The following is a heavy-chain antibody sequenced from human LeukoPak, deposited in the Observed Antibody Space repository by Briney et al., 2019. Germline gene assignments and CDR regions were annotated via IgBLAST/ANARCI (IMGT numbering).Heavy chain of an antibody. V-gene: IGHV3-73*01. CDR1: GFTFSGSA. CDR2: IRSKANGYAT. CDR3: TRHDDGYQIWPDFDY. Sequence: GGSLRLSCAASGFTFSGSAMHWVRQASGKGLEWIGRIRSKANGYATAYAASVKGRFTISRDDSKNTAYLQMNSLKTEDTAVYYCTRHDDGYQIWPDFDYWGQGTLVTVSS. D-gene: IGHD5-24*01. J-gene: IGHJ4*02.